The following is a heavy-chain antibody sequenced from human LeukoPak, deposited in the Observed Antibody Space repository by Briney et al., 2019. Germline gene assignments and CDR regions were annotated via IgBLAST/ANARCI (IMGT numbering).Heavy chain of an antibody. Sequence: ASVKVSCKVSGYTLTELSMHWVRQAPGKGPEWMGGFDPEAGETIYAQKFQGRVTMTEDTSTDTAYMELSSLRSEDTAVYYCARSWGAYNWFDPWGQGTLVTVSS. V-gene: IGHV1-24*01. CDR3: ARSWGAYNWFDP. J-gene: IGHJ5*02. CDR1: GYTLTELS. CDR2: FDPEAGET. D-gene: IGHD1-26*01.